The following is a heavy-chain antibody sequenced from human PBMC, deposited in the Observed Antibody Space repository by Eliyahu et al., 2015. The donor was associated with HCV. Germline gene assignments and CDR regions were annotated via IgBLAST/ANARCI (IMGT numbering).Heavy chain of an antibody. J-gene: IGHJ4*02. CDR3: ATIGGHGDFDF. Sequence: EVQLVETGGGLIQPGGSLRLSCAVSGVIVSSTYMSWVRQAPGKGLEWVSVIYSSGTTFYADSVKGRFTISRDDSKNTHSLQMNSLRTDDTAVYYCATIGGHGDFDFWGQGTLVTVSS. V-gene: IGHV3-53*02. D-gene: IGHD1-26*01. CDR1: GVIVSSTY. CDR2: IYSSGTT.